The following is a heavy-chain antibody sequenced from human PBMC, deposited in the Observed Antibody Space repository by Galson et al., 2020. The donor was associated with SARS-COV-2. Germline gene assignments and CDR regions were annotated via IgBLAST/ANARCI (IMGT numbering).Heavy chain of an antibody. CDR3: AHRRSDSDDGGDDGDLYFSAFDV. D-gene: IGHD2-21*01. V-gene: IGHV2-5*02. J-gene: IGHJ3*01. Sequence: SGPTLVTPTQTLTLTCTFSGLSLTTSGVGVGWIRQPPGKALEWLAIIYWDDDERYSPALKSRLTITKDTAKNQVDLTMTNMDPVDTGTYYCAHRRSDSDDGGDDGDLYFSAFDVWGQGTMVTVSA. CDR2: IYWDDDE. CDR1: GLSLTTSGVG.